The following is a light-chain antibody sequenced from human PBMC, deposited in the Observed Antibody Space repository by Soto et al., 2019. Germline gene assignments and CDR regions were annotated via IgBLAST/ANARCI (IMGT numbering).Light chain of an antibody. Sequence: EIVLTQSPGTLSLSPGERATLSCRASQSISSSYLAWYQQKPGQAPRLLIYGASSRATGIPDRFSGSGSGKDFTLSITRLEPEDFAVYYCQHYGSSPPFTFGPGTKVDIK. CDR3: QHYGSSPPFT. V-gene: IGKV3-20*01. CDR1: QSISSSY. CDR2: GAS. J-gene: IGKJ3*01.